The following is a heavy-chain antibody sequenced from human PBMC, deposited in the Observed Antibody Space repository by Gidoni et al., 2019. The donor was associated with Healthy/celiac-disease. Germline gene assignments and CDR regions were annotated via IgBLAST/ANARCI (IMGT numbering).Heavy chain of an antibody. Sequence: QVQLVQSGAEVKKPGASVKVSCKASGYTFTDFYMHWVRQAPGQGLECMGWINPNSGGTNYVQKFQGRVTRTRDTSISTAYRELTRLRSDDTAVYYCARVAASGTTDLYFDYWGQGTLVTVSS. CDR2: INPNSGGT. CDR1: GYTFTDFY. J-gene: IGHJ4*02. V-gene: IGHV1-2*02. D-gene: IGHD1-1*01. CDR3: ARVAASGTTDLYFDY.